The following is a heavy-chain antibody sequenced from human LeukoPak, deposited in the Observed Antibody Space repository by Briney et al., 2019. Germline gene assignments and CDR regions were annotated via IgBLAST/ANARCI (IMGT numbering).Heavy chain of an antibody. Sequence: PGRSLRLSCAASGFTFDDYATHWVRQAPGKGLEWVSGISWNSGSIGYADSVKGRFTISRDNAKNSLYLQMNSLRAEDTALYYCARVVGSSWYSDDYWGQGTLVTVSS. CDR3: ARVVGSSWYSDDY. D-gene: IGHD6-13*01. CDR2: ISWNSGSI. V-gene: IGHV3-9*01. J-gene: IGHJ4*02. CDR1: GFTFDDYA.